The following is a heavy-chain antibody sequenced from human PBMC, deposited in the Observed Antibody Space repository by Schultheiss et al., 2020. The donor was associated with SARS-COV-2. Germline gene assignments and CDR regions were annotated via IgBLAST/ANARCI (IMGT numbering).Heavy chain of an antibody. J-gene: IGHJ4*02. Sequence: GGSLRLFCAASGFTVSSNYMSWVRQAPGKGLEWVSLIYSGGSTHYADSVKGRFTISRDNSKNTLFLQMNSLRAEDTAVYYCARDPHSDIVVVVAATPVPDYWGQGTLVTVSS. CDR3: ARDPHSDIVVVVAATPVPDY. CDR1: GFTVSSNY. D-gene: IGHD2-15*01. CDR2: IYSGGST. V-gene: IGHV3-53*01.